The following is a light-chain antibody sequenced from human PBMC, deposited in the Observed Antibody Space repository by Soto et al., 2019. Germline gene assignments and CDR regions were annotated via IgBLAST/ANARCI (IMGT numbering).Light chain of an antibody. CDR2: EVR. J-gene: IGLJ3*02. Sequence: QSVLTQPASVSGSPGQSITISCTGTSSDVGGYNSVSWYQQHPGKAPKLMIYEVRNRPSGISSRFSGSRSGNTASLTISGLQSEDEGDYYCSAYTARSTLVFGGGTKLTVL. CDR3: SAYTARSTLV. V-gene: IGLV2-14*01. CDR1: SSDVGGYNS.